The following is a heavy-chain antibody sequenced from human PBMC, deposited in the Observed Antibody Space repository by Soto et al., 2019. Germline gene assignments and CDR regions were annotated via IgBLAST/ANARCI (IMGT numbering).Heavy chain of an antibody. Sequence: GGSLRLSCAASGFTFSNAWMNWVRQAPGKGLEWVGRIKSKTDGGTIDYAAPVKGRFTISRDDSENTLYLEMNSLKTEDTAVYYCTTGPTMIVGPEWGPATLVTVCS. D-gene: IGHD3-22*01. J-gene: IGHJ4*02. CDR2: IKSKTDGGTI. V-gene: IGHV3-15*07. CDR3: TTGPTMIVGPE. CDR1: GFTFSNAW.